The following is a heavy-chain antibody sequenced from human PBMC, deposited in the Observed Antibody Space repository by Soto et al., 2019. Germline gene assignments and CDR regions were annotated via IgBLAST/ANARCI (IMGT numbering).Heavy chain of an antibody. CDR3: ARGVGDWYFDY. CDR1: GFTFSSYG. D-gene: IGHD1-26*01. CDR2: IWYDGSNK. J-gene: IGHJ4*02. Sequence: QVQLVESGGGVVQPGRSLRLSCAASGFTFSSYGMHWVRQAPGKGLEGVAVIWYDGSNKYYADSVKGRFTISRDNSKNSLYLHMNSLRAEDTAVYYCARGVGDWYFDYWGQGTLVTVSS. V-gene: IGHV3-33*01.